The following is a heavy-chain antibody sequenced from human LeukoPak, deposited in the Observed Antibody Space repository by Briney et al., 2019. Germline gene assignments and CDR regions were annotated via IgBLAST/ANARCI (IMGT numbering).Heavy chain of an antibody. CDR1: GGTFSSYA. V-gene: IGHV1-69*05. Sequence: SVKVSCKASGGTFSSYAISWVRQAPGQGLEWMGGIIPIFGTANYAQKFQGRVTITTDESTSTAYMELSSLRSEDTAVYYCARSPVEMATIGYPDYWGQGTLVTVSS. D-gene: IGHD5-24*01. CDR3: ARSPVEMATIGYPDY. J-gene: IGHJ4*02. CDR2: IIPIFGTA.